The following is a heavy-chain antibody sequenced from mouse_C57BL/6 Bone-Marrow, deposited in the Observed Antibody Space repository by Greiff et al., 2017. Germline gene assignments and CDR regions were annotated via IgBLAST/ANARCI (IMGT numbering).Heavy chain of an antibody. CDR2: IYPGSGST. V-gene: IGHV1-55*01. CDR3: ARRGLYFFAY. J-gene: IGHJ3*01. Sequence: QVQLKESGAELVKPGASVKMSCKASGYTFTSYWITWVKQRPGQGLEWIGDIYPGSGSTNYNEKFKSKATLTVDTSSSTAYMQLSSLTSEDSAVYYCARRGLYFFAYWGQGTLVTVSA. CDR1: GYTFTSYW. D-gene: IGHD2-1*01.